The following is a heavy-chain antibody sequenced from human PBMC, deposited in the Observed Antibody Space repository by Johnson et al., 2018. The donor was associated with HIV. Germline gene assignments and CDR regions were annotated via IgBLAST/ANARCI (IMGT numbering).Heavy chain of an antibody. CDR1: GFTFDDYG. D-gene: IGHD6-13*01. CDR2: ISGSGGST. CDR3: AKDQWSSSWTNDAFDF. Sequence: MLLVESGGGVVRPGGSLRLSCAASGFTFDDYGMSWVRQAPGKGLEWVSGISGSGGSTYYADSVKGRFTISRDNSKNTLYLQMNSLRAEDTAVYYCAKDQWSSSWTNDAFDFWGQGTMVTVSS. J-gene: IGHJ3*01. V-gene: IGHV3-23*04.